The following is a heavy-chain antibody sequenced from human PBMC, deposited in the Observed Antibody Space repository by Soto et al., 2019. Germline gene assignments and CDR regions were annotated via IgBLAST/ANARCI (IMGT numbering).Heavy chain of an antibody. V-gene: IGHV3-11*01. CDR3: ARDDRNYDY. J-gene: IGHJ4*02. Sequence: AGGSLRLSCAASGFTFSDYYMSWVRQAPGKGLEWVSYISSRGSTIYYADSVKGRFTISRDTAKNSLYLQMNSLRAEDTAVYYCARDDRNYDYWGQGTLVTVSS. D-gene: IGHD1-7*01. CDR1: GFTFSDYY. CDR2: ISSRGSTI.